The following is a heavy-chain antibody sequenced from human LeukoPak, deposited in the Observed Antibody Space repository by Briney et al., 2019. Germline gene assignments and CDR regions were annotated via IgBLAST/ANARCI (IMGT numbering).Heavy chain of an antibody. CDR2: IKQDGSDK. CDR3: ARNRGGGSGYSDY. V-gene: IGHV3-7*05. J-gene: IGHJ4*02. CDR1: GFTFSDFQ. Sequence: PGGSLRLSCAASGFTFSDFQMTWVRQAPGKGLEWVAMIKQDGSDKYYVDSVKGRFTVSKDNAENSLYLQMNSLRAEDTAVYYCARNRGGGSGYSDYWGQGTLVTVSS. D-gene: IGHD3-22*01.